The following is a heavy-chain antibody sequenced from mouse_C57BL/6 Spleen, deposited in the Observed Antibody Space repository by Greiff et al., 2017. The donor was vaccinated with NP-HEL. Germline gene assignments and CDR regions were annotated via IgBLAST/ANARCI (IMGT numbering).Heavy chain of an antibody. CDR3: AKSYGSSYYAMDY. D-gene: IGHD1-1*01. CDR2: IWRGGST. CDR1: GFSLTSYG. Sequence: VKLQESGPGLVQPSQSLSITCTVSGFSLTSYGVHWVRQSPGKGLEWLGVIWRGGSTDYNAAFMSRLSITKDNSKSQVFFKMNSLQADDTAIYYCAKSYGSSYYAMDYWGQGTSVTVSS. V-gene: IGHV2-5*01. J-gene: IGHJ4*01.